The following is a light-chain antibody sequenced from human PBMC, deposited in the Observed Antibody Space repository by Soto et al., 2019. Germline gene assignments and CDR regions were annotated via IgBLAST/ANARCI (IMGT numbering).Light chain of an antibody. CDR1: QSVDSY. J-gene: IGKJ1*01. CDR3: QQRNNWPWT. CDR2: DAS. V-gene: IGKV3-11*01. Sequence: EIVLTQSPASLCLSPGEGATLSCRASQSVDSYLAWYQQKPGQGPRLLIYDASNRATGIPARFSGSGSGTDFTLTISSLEPEDYAIYYCQQRNNWPWTFGQGTTVDIK.